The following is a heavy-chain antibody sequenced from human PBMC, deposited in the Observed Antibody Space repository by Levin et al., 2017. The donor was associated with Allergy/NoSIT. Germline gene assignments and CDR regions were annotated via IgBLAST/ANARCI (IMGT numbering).Heavy chain of an antibody. CDR1: GYTFTGYY. CDR2: INPNSGGT. D-gene: IGHD3-9*01. Sequence: GESLKISCKASGYTFTGYYMHWVRQAPGQGLEWMGWINPNSGGTNYAQKFQGRVTMTRDTSISTAYMELSRLRSDDTAVYYCAREDILTGYYYYYGMDVWGQGTTVTVSS. V-gene: IGHV1-2*02. CDR3: AREDILTGYYYYYGMDV. J-gene: IGHJ6*02.